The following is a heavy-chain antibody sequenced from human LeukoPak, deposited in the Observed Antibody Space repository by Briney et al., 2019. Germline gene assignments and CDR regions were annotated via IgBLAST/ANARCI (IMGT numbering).Heavy chain of an antibody. CDR2: IDTDGRTI. D-gene: IGHD2/OR15-2a*01. J-gene: IGHJ4*02. V-gene: IGHV3-74*01. CDR3: ARGGKTAILD. Sequence: GGAVRLSCAASGFTFSRFWMHWVRQPPGKGLVWVSRIDTDGRTITYADSVKGPFTISRDNAKNSLYLQMNSLRAEDTAVYYCARGGKTAILDWGQGTRVTVSS. CDR1: GFTFSRFW.